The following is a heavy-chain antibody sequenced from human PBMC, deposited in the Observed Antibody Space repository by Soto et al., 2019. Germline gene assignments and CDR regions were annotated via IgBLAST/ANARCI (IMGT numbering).Heavy chain of an antibody. CDR1: GFSFSINGVA. Sequence: QITLKESGPTLVKPTQTLTLTCTFSGFSFSINGVAVGWIRQPPGQALEWLALIYWDDDQRYNPSLKNRLTITKDTSRNQVVLTMTNMDPVDTATYYCAHKRAVSRGFKSWGQGTLVTVSS. CDR3: AHKRAVSRGFKS. D-gene: IGHD1-26*01. J-gene: IGHJ5*01. CDR2: IYWDDDQ. V-gene: IGHV2-5*02.